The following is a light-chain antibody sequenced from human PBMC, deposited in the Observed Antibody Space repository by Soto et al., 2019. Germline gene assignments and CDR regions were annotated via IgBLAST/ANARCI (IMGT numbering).Light chain of an antibody. CDR2: EVS. V-gene: IGLV2-23*02. CDR3: CSYSLITPDV. CDR1: SRDVGKYDL. Sequence: QSALTQPASVSGSPGQSVTISCTGTSRDVGKYDLVSWYQHFPGKAPKLMIFEVSKRPSGISDRFSGSKSGNTASLTISGLQAEDEADYYCCSYSLITPDVFGTGTKLTVL. J-gene: IGLJ1*01.